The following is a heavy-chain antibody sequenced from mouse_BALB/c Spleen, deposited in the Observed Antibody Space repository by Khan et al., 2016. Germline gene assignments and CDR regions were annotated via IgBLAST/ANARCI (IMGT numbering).Heavy chain of an antibody. CDR2: TTIGGNT. CDR3: TKVDYTSWCVY. CDR1: GFTFST. J-gene: IGHJ3*01. Sequence: VVLVESGGGLVKPGGSLKLSCAASGFTFSTISWIRQTPEKRLEWVASTTIGGNTYYPDSMKGRLTISRDNARNILYLQMRSLKSEDTAIYYCTKVDYTSWCVYWGKGTLVTVAA. V-gene: IGHV5-6-5*01. D-gene: IGHD2-12*01.